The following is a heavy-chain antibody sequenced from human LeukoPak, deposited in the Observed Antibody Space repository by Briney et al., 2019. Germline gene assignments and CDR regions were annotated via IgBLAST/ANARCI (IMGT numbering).Heavy chain of an antibody. Sequence: GGSLRLSCAASGFTFSDYYMSWIRQAPGKGLEWVSYISSSASSIYYADSVKGRFTISRDSVKNSLYLQMNSLRAEDTAVYYCARDWGVGRRDYWGQGTLVTVSS. CDR1: GFTFSDYY. CDR2: ISSSASSI. CDR3: ARDWGVGRRDY. J-gene: IGHJ4*02. D-gene: IGHD3-10*01. V-gene: IGHV3-11*01.